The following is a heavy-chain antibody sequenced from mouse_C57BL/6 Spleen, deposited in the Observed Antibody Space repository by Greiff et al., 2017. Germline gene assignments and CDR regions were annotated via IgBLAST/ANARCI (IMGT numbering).Heavy chain of an antibody. CDR1: GYSFTGYF. J-gene: IGHJ2*01. Sequence: VQLQQSGPELVKPGDSVKISCKASGYSFTGYFMNWVMQSHGKSLEWIGRINPYNGDTFYNQKFKVKATLTVDKSSSTAHMELRSLTSEDSAVYYCARYGNYDYFDYWGQGTTLTVSS. CDR2: INPYNGDT. CDR3: ARYGNYDYFDY. D-gene: IGHD2-1*01. V-gene: IGHV1-20*01.